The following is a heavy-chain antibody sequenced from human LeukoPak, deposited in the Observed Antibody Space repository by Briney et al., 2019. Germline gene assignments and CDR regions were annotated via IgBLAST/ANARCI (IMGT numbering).Heavy chain of an antibody. V-gene: IGHV4-34*09. Sequence: SETLSLTCAVYGGSFSGYYWSWIRQPPGKGLEWIGEINHSGSTNYNPSLKSRVTISVDTSKNQFSLKLSSVTAADTAVYYCARTTMVRGVYFDYWGQGTLVTVSS. CDR3: ARTTMVRGVYFDY. J-gene: IGHJ4*02. D-gene: IGHD3-10*01. CDR2: INHSGST. CDR1: GGSFSGYY.